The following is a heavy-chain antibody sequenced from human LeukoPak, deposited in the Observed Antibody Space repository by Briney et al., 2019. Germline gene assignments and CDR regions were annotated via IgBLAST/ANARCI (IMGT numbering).Heavy chain of an antibody. J-gene: IGHJ4*02. D-gene: IGHD3-22*01. Sequence: PSQTLSLTCTVSGGSISSGGYSWSWIRQPPGKGLEWIGEINHSGSTNYNPSLKSRVTISVDTSKNQFSLKLSSVTAADTAVYYCARRYYYESRLDYWGQGTLVTVSS. CDR2: INHSGST. CDR3: ARRYYYESRLDY. CDR1: GGSISSGGYS. V-gene: IGHV4-30-2*01.